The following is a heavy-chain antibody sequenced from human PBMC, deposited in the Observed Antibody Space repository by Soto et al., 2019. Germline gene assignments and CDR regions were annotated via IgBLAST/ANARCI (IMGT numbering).Heavy chain of an antibody. CDR1: GITFSSYW. D-gene: IGHD6-6*01. CDR3: ATEASSGL. J-gene: IGHJ4*02. CDR2: INNDGSRT. V-gene: IGHV3-74*01. Sequence: EVQLVESGGGLVQPGGSLRLSCAASGITFSSYWMHWVRQAPGKGLVWVSRINNDGSRTSYADSVKGRFTISRDNAKNTLYLQMYSLRVEDRAVYYGATEASSGLWGQGTLVTVSS.